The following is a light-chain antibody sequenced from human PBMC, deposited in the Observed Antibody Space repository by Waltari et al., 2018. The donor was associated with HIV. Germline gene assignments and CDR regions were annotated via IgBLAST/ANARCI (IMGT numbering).Light chain of an antibody. CDR1: QTVRSS. CDR2: GAS. V-gene: IGKV1D-16*01. CDR3: QQYYTFPRT. J-gene: IGKJ1*01. Sequence: DIQITQSPPSLSASVGQRVTITCRASQTVRSSLAWYQQRPGKAPKSLVYGASKLQTEVPSRFSAGGSGTNFSRTISSLKPEDFATYICQQYYTFPRTFGRGTRVDMK.